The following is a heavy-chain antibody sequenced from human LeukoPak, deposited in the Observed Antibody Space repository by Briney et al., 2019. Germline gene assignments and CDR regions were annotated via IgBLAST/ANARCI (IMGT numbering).Heavy chain of an antibody. CDR2: INPNSGGT. V-gene: IGHV1-2*02. Sequence: GASVKVSCKASGYTFIGYYMHWVRQAPGQGLEWMGWINPNSGGTNYAQKFQGRVTTTRDTSISTAYMELSRLRSDDTAVYYCARDRFSITMIFRVACDIWGQGTMVTVSS. J-gene: IGHJ3*02. D-gene: IGHD3-22*01. CDR1: GYTFIGYY. CDR3: ARDRFSITMIFRVACDI.